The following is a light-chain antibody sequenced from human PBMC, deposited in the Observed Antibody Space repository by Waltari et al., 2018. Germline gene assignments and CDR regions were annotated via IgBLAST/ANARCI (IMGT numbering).Light chain of an antibody. Sequence: QSALTQPASVSGSPGQSITISCTGTSSNVENYNLVSWYQHHPGKAPTLLIYEVSKRPAGISHRFSGSTSGNTASLTISGLQAEDESDYYCCSFAGGNNFEVIFGGGTRLTVL. CDR1: SSNVENYNL. V-gene: IGLV2-23*02. CDR2: EVS. CDR3: CSFAGGNNFEVI. J-gene: IGLJ2*01.